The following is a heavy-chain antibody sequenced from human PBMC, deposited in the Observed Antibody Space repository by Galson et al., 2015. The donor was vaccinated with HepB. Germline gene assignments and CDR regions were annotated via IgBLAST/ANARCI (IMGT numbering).Heavy chain of an antibody. V-gene: IGHV3-30*04. CDR2: ISYDGSNK. Sequence: SLRLSCAASGFTFSSYAMHWVRQAPGKGLEWVAVISYDGSNKYYADSVKGRFTISRDNSKNTLYLQMNSLRAEDTAVYYCARLSGVVPQNARAAFDIWGQGTMVTVSS. CDR1: GFTFSSYA. J-gene: IGHJ3*02. D-gene: IGHD1-26*01. CDR3: ARLSGVVPQNARAAFDI.